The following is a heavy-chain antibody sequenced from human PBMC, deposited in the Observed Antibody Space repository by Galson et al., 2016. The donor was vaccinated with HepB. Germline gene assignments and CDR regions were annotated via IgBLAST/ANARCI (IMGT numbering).Heavy chain of an antibody. D-gene: IGHD6-19*01. CDR1: GYSFTSYW. Sequence: QSGAEVKKPGESLQISCQASGYSFTSYWIGWVRQMPGKGLEWMGIIYTGDSDTRYGPSFQGQVTISVDKSINTAYLQWRSLKASDTAMYYCAGSSGWLSEYWGQGTLLTVSS. V-gene: IGHV5-51*01. J-gene: IGHJ4*02. CDR2: IYTGDSDT. CDR3: AGSSGWLSEY.